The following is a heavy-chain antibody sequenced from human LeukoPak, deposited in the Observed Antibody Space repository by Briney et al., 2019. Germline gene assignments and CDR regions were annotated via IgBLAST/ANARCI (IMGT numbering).Heavy chain of an antibody. J-gene: IGHJ5*02. CDR2: INPSGSST. V-gene: IGHV1-46*01. CDR3: ARDPGRYCSSTSCFNWFDP. CDR1: GYTFTSYY. Sequence: ASVKVSCKASGYTFTSYYMHWVRQAPGQGLEWMGIINPSGSSTSYAQKFQGRVTMTRDMSTSTVYMELSSLRSEDTAVYYRARDPGRYCSSTSCFNWFDPWGQGTLVTVSS. D-gene: IGHD2-2*01.